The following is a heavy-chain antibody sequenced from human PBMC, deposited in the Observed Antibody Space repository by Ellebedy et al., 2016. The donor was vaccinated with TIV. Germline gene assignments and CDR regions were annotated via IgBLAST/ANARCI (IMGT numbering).Heavy chain of an antibody. CDR1: GFTFSSYG. V-gene: IGHV3-30*02. CDR3: AKLPGTTVPDY. Sequence: GESLKISCAASGFTFSSYGMHWVRQVPGKGLEWVAFIRYDGSDKYYTDSVKGRFSISRDNSKNTLYLQMNSLRPEDTAVYYCAKLPGTTVPDYWGQGTLVTVSS. J-gene: IGHJ4*02. D-gene: IGHD4-17*01. CDR2: IRYDGSDK.